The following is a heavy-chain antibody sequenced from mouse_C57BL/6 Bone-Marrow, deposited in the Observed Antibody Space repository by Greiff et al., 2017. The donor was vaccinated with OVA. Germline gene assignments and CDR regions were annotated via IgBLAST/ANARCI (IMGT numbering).Heavy chain of an antibody. CDR3: ARRGWLRYFDY. V-gene: IGHV1-82*01. CDR2: IYPGDGDT. Sequence: QVQLQQSGPELVKPGASVKISCKASGYAFSSSWMNWVKQRPGKGLEWIGRIYPGDGDTNYNGKFEGKATLTADKSSSTAYMQLSSLTSEDSAVYFCARRGWLRYFDYWGQGTTLTVSS. J-gene: IGHJ2*01. D-gene: IGHD2-3*01. CDR1: GYAFSSSW.